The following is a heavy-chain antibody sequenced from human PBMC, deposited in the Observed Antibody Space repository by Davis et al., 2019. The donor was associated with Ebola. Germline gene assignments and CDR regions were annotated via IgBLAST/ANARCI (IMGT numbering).Heavy chain of an antibody. Sequence: GGSLRLSCAASGFTFDDYTMHWVRQAPGKGLEWVSSISSSSSYIYYADSVKGRFTISRDNAKNSLYLQMNSLRAEDTAVYYCARERAAAYFDYWGQGTLVTVSS. CDR2: ISSSSSYI. CDR3: ARERAAAYFDY. CDR1: GFTFDDYT. D-gene: IGHD6-13*01. V-gene: IGHV3-21*01. J-gene: IGHJ4*02.